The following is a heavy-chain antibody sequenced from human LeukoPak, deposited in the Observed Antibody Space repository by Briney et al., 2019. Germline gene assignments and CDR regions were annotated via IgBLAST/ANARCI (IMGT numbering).Heavy chain of an antibody. Sequence: GGSLRLSCVASGFTFSSYWMSWVRQAPGKGLEWVANIKEDGSDKYYVDSVKGRFTISRDNAKNSLYLQMNSLRAEDTAVYYCARAATYYDILTGAPGYYGMDVWGQGTAVTVSS. CDR2: IKEDGSDK. D-gene: IGHD3-9*01. CDR3: ARAATYYDILTGAPGYYGMDV. J-gene: IGHJ6*02. CDR1: GFTFSSYW. V-gene: IGHV3-7*05.